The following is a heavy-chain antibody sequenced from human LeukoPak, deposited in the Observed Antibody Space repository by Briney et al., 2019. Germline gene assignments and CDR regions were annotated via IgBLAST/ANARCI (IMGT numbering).Heavy chain of an antibody. V-gene: IGHV4-59*01. CDR3: ARRFPRFLEWPTPNVPPNWFDP. CDR1: GGSISSYY. Sequence: KSSETLSLTCTVSGGSISSYYWSWIRQPPGKGLEWIGYIYYSGSTNYNPSLKSRVTISVDTSKNQFSLKLSSVTAADTAVCYCARRFPRFLEWPTPNVPPNWFDPWGQGTRVTVSS. D-gene: IGHD3-3*01. CDR2: IYYSGST. J-gene: IGHJ5*02.